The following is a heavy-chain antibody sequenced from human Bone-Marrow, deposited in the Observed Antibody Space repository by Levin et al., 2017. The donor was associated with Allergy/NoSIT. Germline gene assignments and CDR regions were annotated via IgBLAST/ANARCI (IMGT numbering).Heavy chain of an antibody. CDR1: RFTISNAW. V-gene: IGHV3-15*01. J-gene: IGHJ3*02. CDR3: AASYTTAGAFDI. D-gene: IGHD2/OR15-2a*01. Sequence: GGSLRLSCAASRFTISNAWMIWVRQAPGKGLEWVGCIKSKSDGGTTDYNAPVKGRFTISRDESKNTLDLQMNSLKTEDAAVYYCAASYTTAGAFDIWGQGTVVTVSS. CDR2: IKSKSDGGTT.